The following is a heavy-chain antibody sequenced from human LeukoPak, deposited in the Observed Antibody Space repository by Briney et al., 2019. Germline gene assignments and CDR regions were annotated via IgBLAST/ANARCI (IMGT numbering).Heavy chain of an antibody. V-gene: IGHV3-53*01. J-gene: IGHJ5*02. CDR1: GFSVSTNY. D-gene: IGHD2/OR15-2a*01. CDR2: IYSGGGT. Sequence: GGSLRLSCAASGFSVSTNYMSWVRQAPGKGLEWVSVIYSGGGTNYADSVKGRFTISRDNSKNTLYLQMNSLRAEDTAVDYCARGGQYEGWFDPWGQGTLVTVSS. CDR3: ARGGQYEGWFDP.